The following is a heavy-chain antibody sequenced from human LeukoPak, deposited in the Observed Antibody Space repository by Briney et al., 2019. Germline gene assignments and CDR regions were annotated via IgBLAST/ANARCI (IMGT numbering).Heavy chain of an antibody. J-gene: IGHJ4*02. CDR1: GFTISDHY. D-gene: IGHD3-22*01. CDR3: ARAGDYYPTGDY. CDR2: TRNKANRYST. Sequence: TGGSLRLSCAASGFTISDHYMDWVRQAPGKGLEWVGRTRNKANRYSTEYAASVKGRFTISRDDSKNSLYLQMNSLKTDDTAVYYCARAGDYYPTGDYWGQGTLVTVSS. V-gene: IGHV3-72*01.